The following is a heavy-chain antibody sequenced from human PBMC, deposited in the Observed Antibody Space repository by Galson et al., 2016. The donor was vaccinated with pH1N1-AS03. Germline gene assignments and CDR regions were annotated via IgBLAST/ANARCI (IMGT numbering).Heavy chain of an antibody. Sequence: SVKVSCKASGYIFTSHYMHWVRQAPGQGLEWVGIVNPSAGTAMYAQKFQGRVSMSRDTSTSSVYMEVTSLHQGPIGLPPGTLLQEHLWG. V-gene: IGHV1-46*01. CDR3: TLLQEHL. J-gene: IGHJ6*01. CDR2: VNPSAGTA. CDR1: GYIFTSHY.